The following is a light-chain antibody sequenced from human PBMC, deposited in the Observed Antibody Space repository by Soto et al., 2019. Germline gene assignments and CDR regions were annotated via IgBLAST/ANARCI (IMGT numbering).Light chain of an antibody. CDR3: QVWESGSKNYG. CDR2: DNS. J-gene: IGLJ1*01. CDR1: NIESEP. Sequence: SYELTQPPSVSVAPGQTATITCGGNNIESEPIHWYRQKPGQAPVLVVYDNSDRPSGIPERLSGSRSGNTATLTIRSVEDGDEADYYCQVWESGSKNYGFGTGTKVTVL. V-gene: IGLV3-21*02.